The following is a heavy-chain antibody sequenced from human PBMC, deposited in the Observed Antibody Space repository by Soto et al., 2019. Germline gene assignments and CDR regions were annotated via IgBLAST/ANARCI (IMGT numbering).Heavy chain of an antibody. Sequence: QVQLVQSGAEVQKPGSSVKVSCKASGGTFSRYTISWVRQAPGQGLEWMGGITPMFGTANYAQKFQCRVTIAADDTTSTAYMELSSLRSEDTAVYYCARQFDYESSGYYYAYWGQGTVVTVSS. CDR1: GGTFSRYT. V-gene: IGHV1-69*01. J-gene: IGHJ4*02. D-gene: IGHD3-22*01. CDR3: ARQFDYESSGYYYAY. CDR2: ITPMFGTA.